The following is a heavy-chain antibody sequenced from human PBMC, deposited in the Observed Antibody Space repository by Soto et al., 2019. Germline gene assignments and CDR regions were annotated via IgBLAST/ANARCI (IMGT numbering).Heavy chain of an antibody. D-gene: IGHD2-21*02. V-gene: IGHV1-24*01. J-gene: IGHJ4*02. CDR2: FDPEDGET. CDR3: ATGFCGGDCFRFDY. Sequence: ASVKVSCKVSGYTLTELSMHWVRQAPGKGLEWMGYFDPEDGETTYAQKFQGRVTMTKDTSTDTAYMELSSLRSEDTAVYYCATGFCGGDCFRFDYWGQGTLVTVS. CDR1: GYTLTELS.